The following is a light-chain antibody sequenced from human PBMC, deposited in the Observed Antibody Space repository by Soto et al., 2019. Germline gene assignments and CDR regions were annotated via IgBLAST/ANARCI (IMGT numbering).Light chain of an antibody. CDR2: DVS. J-gene: IGLJ2*01. V-gene: IGLV2-14*03. CDR3: SSYTTNSTVI. CDR1: SSDVGSYNY. Sequence: HSVLTQPASVSGSPGQSITISCTGTSSDVGSYNYVSWYQHHPGKAPKLMICDVSDRPSGVSNRFSGSKSGNTASLTISGLQAEDEADYYCSSYTTNSTVIFGGGTKLTVL.